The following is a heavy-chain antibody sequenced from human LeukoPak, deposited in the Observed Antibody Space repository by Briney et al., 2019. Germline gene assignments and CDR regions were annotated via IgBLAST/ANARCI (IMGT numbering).Heavy chain of an antibody. V-gene: IGHV3-23*01. CDR1: GFTFSSYA. Sequence: PGGSLRLSCAASGFTFSSYAMSWVRRAPGEGLEWVSAISVNGGSTNYAHPLRGRFTISRDNSKNTLYLQMHSLRAEDTAVYYCAKEGDYYDSSGLGLDYWGQGTLVTVSS. J-gene: IGHJ4*02. D-gene: IGHD3-22*01. CDR3: AKEGDYYDSSGLGLDY. CDR2: ISVNGGST.